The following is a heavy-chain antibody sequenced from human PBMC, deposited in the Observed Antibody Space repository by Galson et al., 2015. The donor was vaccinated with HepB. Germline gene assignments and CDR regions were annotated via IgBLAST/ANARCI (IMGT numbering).Heavy chain of an antibody. J-gene: IGHJ4*02. CDR3: ARDPLGSYHLDY. V-gene: IGHV4-34*01. D-gene: IGHD1-26*01. CDR1: GGSFSGYQ. Sequence: TLSLTCAVYGGSFSGYQWSWIRQPPGKGLEWIGEINQSGSTNYNPSLKSRVTISTDTSKNQFSLKLSSVTAADTAVYYCARDPLGSYHLDYWGQGTLVTVSS. CDR2: INQSGST.